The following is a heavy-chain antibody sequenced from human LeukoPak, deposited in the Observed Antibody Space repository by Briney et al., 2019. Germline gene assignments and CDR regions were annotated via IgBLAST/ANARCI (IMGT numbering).Heavy chain of an antibody. Sequence: EPSETLSLTCAVYGGSFSGYYWSWIRQPPGKGLEWIGEINHSGSTNYNPSLKSRVTISVDTSKNQFSLKLSSVTAADTAVYYCARDRGQYSSSVYFDLWGRGTLVTVSS. CDR3: ARDRGQYSSSVYFDL. J-gene: IGHJ2*01. CDR1: GGSFSGYY. V-gene: IGHV4-34*01. CDR2: INHSGST. D-gene: IGHD6-13*01.